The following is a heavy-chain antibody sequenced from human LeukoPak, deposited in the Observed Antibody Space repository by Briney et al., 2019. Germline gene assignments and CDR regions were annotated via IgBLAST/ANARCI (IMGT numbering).Heavy chain of an antibody. V-gene: IGHV3-74*01. D-gene: IGHD3-10*01. J-gene: IGHJ4*02. CDR2: IHSDGSIT. CDR3: ARGGQYGSADY. Sequence: GGSLRLSCAASGFTFSSYWMHWVRQVPGKGLVWVSRIHSDGSITRYADSVKGRFTISRDNGKNTLCLQMNSLRAEDTGVYYCARGGQYGSADYWGQGTLVTVSS. CDR1: GFTFSSYW.